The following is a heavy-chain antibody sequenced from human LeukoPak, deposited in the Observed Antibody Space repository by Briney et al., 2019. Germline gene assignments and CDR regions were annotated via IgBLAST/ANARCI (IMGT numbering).Heavy chain of an antibody. Sequence: SVKVSCKASGGTFSSYAISWVRQAPGQGLEWMGGIIPIFGTANYAQKFQGRVTITADESTSTAYMELSSLRSEDTAVYYCARDNYYDSSGYYYDIDYWGQGTLVTVSS. CDR1: GGTFSSYA. V-gene: IGHV1-69*01. CDR3: ARDNYYDSSGYYYDIDY. D-gene: IGHD3-22*01. J-gene: IGHJ4*02. CDR2: IIPIFGTA.